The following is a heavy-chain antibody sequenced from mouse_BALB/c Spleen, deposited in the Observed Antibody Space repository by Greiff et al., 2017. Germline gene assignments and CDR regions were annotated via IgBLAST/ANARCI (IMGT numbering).Heavy chain of an antibody. V-gene: IGHV5-15*02. CDR3: ARDWDGGAMDY. J-gene: IGHJ4*01. CDR2: ISNLAYSI. Sequence: EVHLVESGGGLVQPGGSRKLSCAASGFTFSDYGMAWVRQAPGKGPEWVAFISNLAYSIYYAATVTGRFTISRENAKNTLYLEMSSLRSEDTAMYYCARDWDGGAMDYWGQGTSVTVSS. CDR1: GFTFSDYG. D-gene: IGHD4-1*01.